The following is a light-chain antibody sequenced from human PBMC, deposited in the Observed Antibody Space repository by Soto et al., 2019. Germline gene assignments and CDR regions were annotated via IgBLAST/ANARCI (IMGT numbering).Light chain of an antibody. Sequence: DIPLTQSPSFLSASVGDRVTITCRASQGISSYLAWYHQKPGKAPKLLIYAASTSQSGVPSRFSGSGSGTEFTLTISSLQPEDFATYYCQQLNSYPITFGPGTKVDI. V-gene: IGKV1-9*01. J-gene: IGKJ3*01. CDR2: AAS. CDR3: QQLNSYPIT. CDR1: QGISSY.